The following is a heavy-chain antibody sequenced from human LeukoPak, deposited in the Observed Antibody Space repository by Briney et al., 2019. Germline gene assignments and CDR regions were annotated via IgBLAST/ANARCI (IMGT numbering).Heavy chain of an antibody. CDR3: AREVRHAGYYFDY. Sequence: PSETLSLTCTVSGGSISSYYWSWIRQPPGKGLEWIGYIYYSGSTNYNPSLKSRVTISVDTSKNQFSLKLSSVAAADTAVYYCAREVRHAGYYFDYWGQGTLVTVSS. J-gene: IGHJ4*02. D-gene: IGHD4-11*01. CDR1: GGSISSYY. V-gene: IGHV4-59*01. CDR2: IYYSGST.